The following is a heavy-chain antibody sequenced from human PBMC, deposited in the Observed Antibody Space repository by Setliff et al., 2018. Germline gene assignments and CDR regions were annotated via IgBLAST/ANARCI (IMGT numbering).Heavy chain of an antibody. D-gene: IGHD1-7*01. CDR3: ARNWHWGFDP. V-gene: IGHV4-4*02. J-gene: IGHJ5*02. CDR1: GDSIDTDIW. Sequence: PSETLSLTCTVSGDSIDTDIWWSWVRQSPGKGLEWIGEIYLGGSPTYNPSLKSRVTISIYKSKTQLSLDLTSVTAADTAVYYCARNWHWGFDPWGRGALVTVSS. CDR2: IYLGGSP.